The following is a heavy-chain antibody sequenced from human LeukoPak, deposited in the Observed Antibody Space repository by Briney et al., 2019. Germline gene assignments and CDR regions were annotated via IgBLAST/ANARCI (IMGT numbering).Heavy chain of an antibody. J-gene: IGHJ5*02. CDR3: ARVGAHYDFWSGIEFDP. D-gene: IGHD3-3*01. V-gene: IGHV4-39*07. Sequence: SETLSLTCTVSGGSISSSSYYWGWIRQPPGKGLEWIGSIYYSGSTYYNPSLKSRVTISVDTSKNQFSLKLSSVTAADTAVYYCARVGAHYDFWSGIEFDPWGQGTLVTVSS. CDR2: IYYSGST. CDR1: GGSISSSSYY.